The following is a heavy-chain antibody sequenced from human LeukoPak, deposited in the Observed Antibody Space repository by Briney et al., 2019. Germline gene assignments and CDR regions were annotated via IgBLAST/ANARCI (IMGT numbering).Heavy chain of an antibody. CDR1: GYTFTSYD. V-gene: IGHV1-8*01. CDR3: AGPFLREGRDV. D-gene: IGHD1-26*01. CDR2: MNPNSGNT. Sequence: ASVKVSCTASGYTFTSYDINWVRQATGQGLEWMGWMNPNSGNTSYAQKFQGRVTMTRNTSISTAYMELSSLRSEDTAVYYCAGPFLREGRDVGGKGTTVTVS. J-gene: IGHJ6*04.